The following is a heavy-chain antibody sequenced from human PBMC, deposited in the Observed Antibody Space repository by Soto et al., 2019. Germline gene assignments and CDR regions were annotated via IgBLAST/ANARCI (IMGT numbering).Heavy chain of an antibody. D-gene: IGHD1-26*01. Sequence: GGSLRLSCASPGCSFSSFGLSWVRQAPGKGLEWVSSLSGSDGKTYYADSVKGRFSMSTDTSKSTLYLEMNSLRAEDTAVYYCARWSFLDHWGQGTRVTVSS. CDR3: ARWSFLDH. V-gene: IGHV3-23*01. CDR1: GCSFSSFG. J-gene: IGHJ4*02. CDR2: LSGSDGKT.